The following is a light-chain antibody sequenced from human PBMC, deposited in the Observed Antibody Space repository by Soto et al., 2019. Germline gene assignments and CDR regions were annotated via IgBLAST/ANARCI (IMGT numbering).Light chain of an antibody. V-gene: IGKV1-6*01. J-gene: IGKJ1*01. CDR2: AAS. Sequence: AIQLTQSPSSLSASVGDRVTITCRASQAIRTALGWYQQKPGKVPKLLIYAASTLQSGVPSRFSGSGSGTDFTLTISSLQPEDFATYYCQQYYSYPWTFGQGTKVEIK. CDR3: QQYYSYPWT. CDR1: QAIRTA.